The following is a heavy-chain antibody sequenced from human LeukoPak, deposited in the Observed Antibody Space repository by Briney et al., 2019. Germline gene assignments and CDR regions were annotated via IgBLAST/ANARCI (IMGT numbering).Heavy chain of an antibody. J-gene: IGHJ4*02. CDR3: ATNPAATRGFDN. V-gene: IGHV1-2*02. CDR1: GYTLTAYY. Sequence: ASVKVSCKASGYTLTAYYIHWLRQAPGQGLEWMGWINPNSGGTKYAQKFQGRVTMTRDTSISTAYMEVSRLRSDDTAVYYCATNPAATRGFDNWGQGTLVTVSS. D-gene: IGHD2-2*01. CDR2: INPNSGGT.